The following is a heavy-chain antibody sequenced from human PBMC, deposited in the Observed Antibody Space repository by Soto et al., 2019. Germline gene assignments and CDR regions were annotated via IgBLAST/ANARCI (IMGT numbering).Heavy chain of an antibody. CDR2: IIPIFGTA. Sequence: ASVKVSCKASGGTFSSYAISWVRQAPGQGLEWMGGIIPIFGTANYAQKFQGRVTITADESTSTAYMELSSLRSEDTAVYYCALLSSSHTNPFDPWGQGNLVTVSS. J-gene: IGHJ5*02. CDR1: GGTFSSYA. CDR3: ALLSSSHTNPFDP. D-gene: IGHD6-6*01. V-gene: IGHV1-69*13.